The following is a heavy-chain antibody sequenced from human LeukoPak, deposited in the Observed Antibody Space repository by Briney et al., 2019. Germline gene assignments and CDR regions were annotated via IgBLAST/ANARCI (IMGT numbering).Heavy chain of an antibody. CDR1: GFTFSSYA. V-gene: IGHV3-23*01. CDR2: ISCSGGST. CDR3: ASSSYYDILTGYPPFDY. Sequence: GGSLTLSCTAFGFTFSSYAMSWVRQAPGYVLDWFQAISCSGGSTYYADSVKGRFTISRDNSKNTLYLQMTSLRAEDTAVYYCASSSYYDILTGYPPFDYWGQGTLVTVSS. J-gene: IGHJ4*02. D-gene: IGHD3-9*01.